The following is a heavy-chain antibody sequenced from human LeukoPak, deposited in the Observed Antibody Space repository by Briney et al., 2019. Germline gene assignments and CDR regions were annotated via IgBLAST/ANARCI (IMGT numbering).Heavy chain of an antibody. CDR3: ARDLEGQLVLGLDY. CDR1: GFTFSSYA. Sequence: PGGSLRLSCAASGFTFSSYAMHWVRQAPGKGLEWVAVISYDGSNKYYADSVKGRFTISRGNSKNTLYLQMNSLRAEDTAVYYCARDLEGQLVLGLDYWGQGTLVTVSS. CDR2: ISYDGSNK. D-gene: IGHD6-6*01. J-gene: IGHJ4*02. V-gene: IGHV3-30-3*01.